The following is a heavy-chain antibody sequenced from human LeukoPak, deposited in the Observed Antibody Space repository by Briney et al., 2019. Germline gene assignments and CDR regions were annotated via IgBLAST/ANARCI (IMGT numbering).Heavy chain of an antibody. J-gene: IGHJ4*02. D-gene: IGHD3-3*01. CDR3: ATSGSLFWFAD. Sequence: QPGGSLRLSCAASGFILSNYSMNWVRQAPGKGLEWVSYISSRSRTIYYVDSVKGRFTISRDNAKNSLYLQMNSLRAEDTAVYYCATSGSLFWFADWGQGTLVTVSS. CDR1: GFILSNYS. V-gene: IGHV3-48*04. CDR2: ISSRSRTI.